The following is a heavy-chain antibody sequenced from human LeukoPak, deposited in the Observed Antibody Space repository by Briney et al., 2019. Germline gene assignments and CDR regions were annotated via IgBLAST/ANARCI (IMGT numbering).Heavy chain of an antibody. Sequence: GGSVRLSCVASGFTCSGNVLHWVRQGPGKGLEGVATVSYDGNNNFHADSVKVRLTISRANSRNTVDLQMDSLRPEDADGYQFAKGGTPTGPYYYFHYMYTWGNGTTVTVS. V-gene: IGHV3-30*07. CDR1: GFTCSGNV. CDR3: AKGGTPTGPYYYFHYMYT. J-gene: IGHJ6*03. CDR2: VSYDGNNN. D-gene: IGHD3/OR15-3a*01.